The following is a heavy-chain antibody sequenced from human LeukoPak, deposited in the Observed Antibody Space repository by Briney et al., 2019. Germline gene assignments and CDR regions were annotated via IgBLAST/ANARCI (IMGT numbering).Heavy chain of an antibody. CDR1: GYTFTSYG. CDR3: ARGEGYDFWSGYNYYYYMDV. V-gene: IGHV1-18*01. Sequence: ASVKVSCKASGYTFTSYGISWVRQAPGQGLEWMGWISAYNGNTNYAQKLQGRVTMTTDTSTSTAYIELRSLRSDDTAVYYCARGEGYDFWSGYNYYYYMDVWGKGTTVTVSS. CDR2: ISAYNGNT. D-gene: IGHD3-3*01. J-gene: IGHJ6*03.